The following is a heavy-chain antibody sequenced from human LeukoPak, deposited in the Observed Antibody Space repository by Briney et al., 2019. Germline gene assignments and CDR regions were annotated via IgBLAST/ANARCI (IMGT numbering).Heavy chain of an antibody. Sequence: KRGESLKISCKGSGYSFTSYWIGWVRQMPGKGLEWMGIIYPDDSGTRYSPSFEGQVIISVDKSISTAYLQWSSLKASDTATYYCARHGHCTNGVCYSNYYYYMDVWGKGTTVTVSS. CDR2: IYPDDSGT. J-gene: IGHJ6*03. CDR3: ARHGHCTNGVCYSNYYYYMDV. V-gene: IGHV5-51*01. D-gene: IGHD2-8*01. CDR1: GYSFTSYW.